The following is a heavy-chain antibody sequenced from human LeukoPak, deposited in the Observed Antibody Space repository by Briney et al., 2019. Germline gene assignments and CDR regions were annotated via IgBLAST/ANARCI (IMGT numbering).Heavy chain of an antibody. Sequence: GGSLRLSCAASGFTFDDYAMHWVRQAPGKGLEWVSGISWNSGSIGYADSVKGRFTISRDNAKNSLYLQMNSLRAEDTALYYCAKDRYSSSSLDYWGQEPWSPSPQ. J-gene: IGHJ4*01. V-gene: IGHV3-9*01. D-gene: IGHD6-6*01. CDR2: ISWNSGSI. CDR1: GFTFDDYA. CDR3: AKDRYSSSSLDY.